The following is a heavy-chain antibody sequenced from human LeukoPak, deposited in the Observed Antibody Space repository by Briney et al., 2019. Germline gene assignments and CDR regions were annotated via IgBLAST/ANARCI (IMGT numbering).Heavy chain of an antibody. CDR2: ISAYNGNT. CDR1: GYTFTSYG. V-gene: IGHV1-18*01. J-gene: IGHJ4*02. Sequence: ASVKVSCTASGYTFTSYGISWVRQAPGQGLEWMGWISAYNGNTNYAQKLQGRVTMTTDTSTSTAYMELRSLRSDDTAVYYCARVGAYCGGDCYLFDYWGQGTLVTVSS. D-gene: IGHD2-21*02. CDR3: ARVGAYCGGDCYLFDY.